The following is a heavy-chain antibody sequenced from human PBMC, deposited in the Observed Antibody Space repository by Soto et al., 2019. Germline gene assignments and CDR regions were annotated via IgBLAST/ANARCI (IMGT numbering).Heavy chain of an antibody. CDR3: ARDPHCTAPRVYAFDL. D-gene: IGHD6-13*01. Sequence: ASGKVWCKAAGYTCSSYGIRGVRQAPGQGLEWMGCIAAYNGNTDYAPKSQGRVTMTTEPPTSTAYMELRSLRSDATAVYYCARDPHCTAPRVYAFDLWGQGTMVTVSS. V-gene: IGHV1-18*01. CDR2: IAAYNGNT. CDR1: GYTCSSYG. J-gene: IGHJ3*01.